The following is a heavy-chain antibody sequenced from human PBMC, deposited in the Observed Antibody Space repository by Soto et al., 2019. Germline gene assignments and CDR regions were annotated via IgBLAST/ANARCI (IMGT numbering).Heavy chain of an antibody. Sequence: GASVKVSCKASGYTFTSYDINWVRQATGQGLEWMGWMNPNSGSTGYAQKFQGRVTMTRNTSISTAYMELSSLRSEDTAVYYCARVGSSSWYRLRNWFDPWGQGTLVTVSS. CDR3: ARVGSSSWYRLRNWFDP. CDR2: MNPNSGST. D-gene: IGHD6-13*01. V-gene: IGHV1-8*01. CDR1: GYTFTSYD. J-gene: IGHJ5*02.